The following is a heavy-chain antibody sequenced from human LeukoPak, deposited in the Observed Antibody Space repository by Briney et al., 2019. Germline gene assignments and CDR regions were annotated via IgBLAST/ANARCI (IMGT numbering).Heavy chain of an antibody. CDR3: AKDSINTYYYDSSAPR. CDR1: GFTFSSYG. J-gene: IGHJ4*02. Sequence: AGGSLRLSCAASGFTFSSYGMHWVRQAPGKGLEWVAVITYDGSNKNYADSVKGRFTISRDNSKNTLYLQMNSLRAEDTAVYYCAKDSINTYYYDSSAPRWGQGTLVTVSS. V-gene: IGHV3-30*18. D-gene: IGHD3-22*01. CDR2: ITYDGSNK.